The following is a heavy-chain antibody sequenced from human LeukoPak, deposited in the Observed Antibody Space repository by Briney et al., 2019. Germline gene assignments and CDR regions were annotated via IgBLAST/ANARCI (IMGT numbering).Heavy chain of an antibody. CDR3: ARDQGLDILTGYYGY. V-gene: IGHV3-21*01. CDR2: ISSSSSYI. Sequence: GGSLRLSCAASRFTFSTYSMNWVRQAPGKGLEWVSSISSSSSYIYYADSVKGRFTISRDNAKDSLYLQMNSLRAEDTAVYYCARDQGLDILTGYYGYWGQGTLVTVSS. CDR1: RFTFSTYS. J-gene: IGHJ4*02. D-gene: IGHD3-9*01.